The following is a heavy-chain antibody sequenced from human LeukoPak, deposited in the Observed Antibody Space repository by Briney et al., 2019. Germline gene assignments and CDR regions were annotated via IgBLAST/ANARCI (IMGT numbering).Heavy chain of an antibody. CDR2: FDPEDGET. V-gene: IGHV1-24*01. J-gene: IGHJ5*02. CDR1: GYTLTELS. CDR3: ATGPYGPRGSVWFDP. Sequence: ASVKVSCKVSGYTLTELSMHWVRQAPGKGLEWMGGFDPEDGETIYAQKFQGRVTMTADTSTDTAYMELSSLRSEDTAVYYCATGPYGPRGSVWFDPWGQGTLVTVSS. D-gene: IGHD4-17*01.